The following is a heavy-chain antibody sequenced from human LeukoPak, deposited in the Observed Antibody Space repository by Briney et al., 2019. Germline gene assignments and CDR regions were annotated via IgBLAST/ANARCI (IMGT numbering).Heavy chain of an antibody. CDR2: IYYSGST. V-gene: IGHV4-39*01. J-gene: IGHJ4*02. CDR1: GGSISSSSYY. Sequence: SETLSLTCTVSGGSISSSSYYWGWIRQPPGKGLEWNGSIYYSGSTYYHPSLKSRVTISVDTSKNQFSLKLSSVTAADTAVYYCARQTVVNPDFDYWGQGTLVTVSS. D-gene: IGHD4-23*01. CDR3: ARQTVVNPDFDY.